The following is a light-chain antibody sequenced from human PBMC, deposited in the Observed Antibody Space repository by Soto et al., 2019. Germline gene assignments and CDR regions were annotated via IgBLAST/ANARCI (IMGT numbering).Light chain of an antibody. Sequence: AIQMIQSPSSLSASVGDRVTITCRASHGIRNDLGWYQQKPGKAPKLLIYAASTLQSGVPSRFSGSGSGTDFTLTISSLQPEDFATYYCLQDYNYPRTFGQGTKVEVK. CDR2: AAS. CDR1: HGIRND. CDR3: LQDYNYPRT. V-gene: IGKV1-6*01. J-gene: IGKJ1*01.